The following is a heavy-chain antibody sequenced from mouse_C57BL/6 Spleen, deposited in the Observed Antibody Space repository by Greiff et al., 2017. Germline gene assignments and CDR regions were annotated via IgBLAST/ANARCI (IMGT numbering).Heavy chain of an antibody. Sequence: VQLKQSVAELVRPGASVKLSCTASCFNIKNTYMHWVKHRPEQGLEWIGRFDPANGNIIYALMFQGKATITADTSSNTAYLQLSRLTSEDTASYYCEKGYEDYYAMDDWGQGSSVTGSS. CDR1: CFNIKNTY. J-gene: IGHJ4*01. V-gene: IGHV14-3*01. D-gene: IGHD2-14*01. CDR3: EKGYEDYYAMDD. CDR2: FDPANGNI.